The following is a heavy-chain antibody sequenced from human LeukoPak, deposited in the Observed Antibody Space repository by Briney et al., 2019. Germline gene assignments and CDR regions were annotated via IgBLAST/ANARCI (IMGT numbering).Heavy chain of an antibody. CDR1: GFTFSSYG. V-gene: IGHV3-33*01. CDR3: ARDLEDYYGSGNWFDP. CDR2: IWYDGSNK. D-gene: IGHD3-10*01. Sequence: GGSLRLSCAASGFTFSSYGMHWVRQAPGKGLEWVAVIWYDGSNKYYADSVKGRFTISRDNSKNTLYLQMNSLRAEDTAVYYCARDLEDYYGSGNWFDPWGQGTLVTVSS. J-gene: IGHJ5*02.